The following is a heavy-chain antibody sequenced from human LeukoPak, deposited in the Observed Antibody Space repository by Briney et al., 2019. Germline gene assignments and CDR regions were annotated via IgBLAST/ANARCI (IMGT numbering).Heavy chain of an antibody. CDR2: ISSSSSTI. CDR3: ARVKPGYSSSWPFDY. J-gene: IGHJ4*02. V-gene: IGHV3-48*02. D-gene: IGHD6-13*01. CDR1: GFMFSVYG. Sequence: GGSLRLSCVASGFMFSVYGMHWVRQAPGKGLEWVSYISSSSSTIYYADSVKGRFTISRDNAKNSLYLQMNSLRDEDTAVYYCARVKPGYSSSWPFDYWGQGTLVTVSS.